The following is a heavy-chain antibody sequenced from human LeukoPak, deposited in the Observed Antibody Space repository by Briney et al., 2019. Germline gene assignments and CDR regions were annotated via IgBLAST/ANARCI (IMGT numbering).Heavy chain of an antibody. D-gene: IGHD3-22*01. CDR2: IIPFFGTA. CDR3: ARGEGRDYYDSSGYLTRRGHYYYYMDV. V-gene: IGHV1-69*05. Sequence: SVKVSCQASGGTFSSYAIIWVRQAPGQGLEWMGGIIPFFGTANYAQKFQGRVTITRNTSISTAYMELSSLRSEDTAVYYCARGEGRDYYDSSGYLTRRGHYYYYMDVWGKGTTVTISS. J-gene: IGHJ6*03. CDR1: GGTFSSYA.